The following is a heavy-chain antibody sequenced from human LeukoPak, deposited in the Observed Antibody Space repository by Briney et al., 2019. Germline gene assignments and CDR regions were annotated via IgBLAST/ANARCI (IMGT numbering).Heavy chain of an antibody. J-gene: IGHJ4*02. D-gene: IGHD3-22*01. V-gene: IGHV4-4*02. CDR3: AGDPGYYDSSGRPTGYFDY. CDR1: GGSISSSNW. Sequence: SGTLSLTCAVSGGSISSSNWWSWVRQPPGKGLEWIGEIYHSGSTNYNPSLKSRVTISVDKSKNQFSLKLSSVTAADTAVYYCAGDPGYYDSSGRPTGYFDYWGQGTLVTVSS. CDR2: IYHSGST.